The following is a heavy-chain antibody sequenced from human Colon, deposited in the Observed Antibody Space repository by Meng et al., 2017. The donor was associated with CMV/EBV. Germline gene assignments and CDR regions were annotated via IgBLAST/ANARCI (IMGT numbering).Heavy chain of an antibody. J-gene: IGHJ4*02. CDR2: IKGDGSEI. D-gene: IGHD6-13*01. Sequence: EVFLVGAGGGLVQPGGSLRLCCVVSGITMSNSWMSWGRQAPAKGLEWVANIKGDGSEIQYVDSVKGRFTVSRDNTKNSLYLQMNILKTEDTAVYYCVRGSSSFWGQGTLVTVSS. CDR1: GITMSNSW. V-gene: IGHV3-7*04. CDR3: VRGSSSF.